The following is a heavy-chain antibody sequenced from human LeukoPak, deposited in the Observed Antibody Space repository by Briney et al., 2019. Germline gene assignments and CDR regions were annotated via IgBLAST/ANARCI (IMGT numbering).Heavy chain of an antibody. D-gene: IGHD3-10*01. CDR3: FGSGSYSK. CDR1: GFTFSNSW. V-gene: IGHV3-7*01. Sequence: GGSLRLSCAASGFTFSNSWINWVRQTLGKGLEWVANIKPDGSQTFYLDSVKGRFTVSRDNAKHSAYLQMNSLRAEDTAVYYCFGSGSYSKWDQGTLVTVSS. CDR2: IKPDGSQT. J-gene: IGHJ4*02.